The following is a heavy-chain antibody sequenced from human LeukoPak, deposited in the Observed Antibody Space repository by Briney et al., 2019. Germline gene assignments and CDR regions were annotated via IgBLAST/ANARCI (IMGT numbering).Heavy chain of an antibody. Sequence: GGSLRVSCAASGFTFSSHAMSWVRQAPGKGLEWVSAISGSGGSTYYADSVKGRFTISRDNSKDTLYLQMNSLRAEDTAVYYCAKYRGLRLYYFDYWGQGTLVTVSS. CDR2: ISGSGGST. J-gene: IGHJ4*02. CDR3: AKYRGLRLYYFDY. D-gene: IGHD5-12*01. CDR1: GFTFSSHA. V-gene: IGHV3-23*01.